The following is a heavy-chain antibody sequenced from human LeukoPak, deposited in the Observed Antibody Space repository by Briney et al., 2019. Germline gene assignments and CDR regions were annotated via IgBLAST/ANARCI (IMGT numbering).Heavy chain of an antibody. CDR2: IYNSGST. CDR1: GGSISSYY. Sequence: SETLSLTCTVSGGSISSYYWSWIRQPPGKGLEWTGYIYNSGSTNYNPSLKSRVTISVDTSKNQFSLKVISVTAADTAVYYCVRRPTVTTFFDYWGQGTLVTVSS. V-gene: IGHV4-59*01. J-gene: IGHJ4*02. CDR3: VRRPTVTTFFDY. D-gene: IGHD2/OR15-2a*01.